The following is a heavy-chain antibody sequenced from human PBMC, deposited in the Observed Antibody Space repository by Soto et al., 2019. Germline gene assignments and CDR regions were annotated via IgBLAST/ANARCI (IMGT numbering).Heavy chain of an antibody. V-gene: IGHV3-23*01. CDR2: ISGSGGST. D-gene: IGHD2-15*01. Sequence: GGSLRLSCAASGFTFSSYAMSWVRQAPGKGLEWVSAISGSGGSTYYADSVKGRFTISRDNSKNTLYLQMNSLRAEDTAVYYCAKDKVRPTPQYCSGGSCYSYFDYWGQGTLVTVSS. CDR1: GFTFSSYA. CDR3: AKDKVRPTPQYCSGGSCYSYFDY. J-gene: IGHJ4*02.